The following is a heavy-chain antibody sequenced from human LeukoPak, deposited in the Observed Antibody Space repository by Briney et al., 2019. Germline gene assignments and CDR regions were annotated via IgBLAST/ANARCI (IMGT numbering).Heavy chain of an antibody. Sequence: PGGSLRLSCAASEFSVGSNYMTWVRQAPGKGLEWVSLIYSGGSTYYADSVKGRFTISRDNSKNTLYLQMNSLRAEDTAVYYCAKDLHYGSADYWGQGTLVTVSS. CDR1: EFSVGSNY. CDR2: IYSGGST. J-gene: IGHJ4*02. V-gene: IGHV3-66*01. CDR3: AKDLHYGSADY. D-gene: IGHD3-10*01.